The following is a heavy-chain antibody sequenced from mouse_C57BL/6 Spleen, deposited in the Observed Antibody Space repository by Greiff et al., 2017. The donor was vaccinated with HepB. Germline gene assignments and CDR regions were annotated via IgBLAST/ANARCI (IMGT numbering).Heavy chain of an antibody. J-gene: IGHJ1*02. CDR1: GYTFPSFW. D-gene: IGHD1-1*02. Sequence: QVQLQQPGAELVKSRASVKLSCKASGYTFPSFWMQSVKQRPGQGLEWIGEIDPSDSYTNYNQKFKGKATLTIDTSTSTAYMQLSSLTSEDSAVYYCASGGQDVYMWSIDGCGTVTPFIVSS. CDR2: IDPSDSYT. CDR3: ASGGQDVYMWSIDG. V-gene: IGHV1-50*01.